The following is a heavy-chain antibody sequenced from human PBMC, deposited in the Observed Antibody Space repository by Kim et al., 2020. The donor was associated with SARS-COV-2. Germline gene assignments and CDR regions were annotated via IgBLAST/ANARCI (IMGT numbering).Heavy chain of an antibody. CDR3: ARGQPPSHFWCGYQDWFDP. D-gene: IGHD3-3*02. J-gene: IGHJ5*02. CDR2: IYYSGST. CDR1: GGSISSYY. V-gene: IGHV4-59*01. Sequence: SETLSLTCTVSGGSISSYYWSWIRQPPGKGLEWIGYIYYSGSTNYNPSLKSRVTISVDTSKNQFSLKLSCVTAADTAVYYCARGQPPSHFWCGYQDWFDPCGHGPLLTVSS.